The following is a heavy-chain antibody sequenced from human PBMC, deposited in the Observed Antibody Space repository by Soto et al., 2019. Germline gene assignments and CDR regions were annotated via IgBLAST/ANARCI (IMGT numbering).Heavy chain of an antibody. J-gene: IGHJ6*02. D-gene: IGHD2-15*01. CDR3: ARDRTFVVVVAATSYYYGMDV. V-gene: IGHV1-69*13. CDR2: IIPIFGTA. CDR1: GGTFSSYA. Sequence: SVKVSCKASGGTFSSYAISWVRQAPGQGLEWMGGIIPIFGTANYAQKFQGRVTITADESTSTAYMELSSLRSEDTAVYYCARDRTFVVVVAATSYYYGMDVWGQGTTVTVSS.